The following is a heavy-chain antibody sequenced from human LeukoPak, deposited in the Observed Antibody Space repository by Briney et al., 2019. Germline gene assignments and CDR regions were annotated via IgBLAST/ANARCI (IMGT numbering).Heavy chain of an antibody. V-gene: IGHV4-39*01. J-gene: IGHJ4*02. D-gene: IGHD6-13*01. Sequence: SETLSLTCTVSAVSISSSSYYWGWIRQPPGKGLEWIGSIYYSGSTYYNPSLKSRVTISVDTSKNQFSLKLSSVTAAYTAVYYCASRYSSTLPVDWGQGTLVTVSS. CDR2: IYYSGST. CDR3: ASRYSSTLPVD. CDR1: AVSISSSSYY.